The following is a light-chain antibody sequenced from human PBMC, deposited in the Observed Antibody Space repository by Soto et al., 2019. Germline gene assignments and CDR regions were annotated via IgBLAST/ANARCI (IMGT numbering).Light chain of an antibody. V-gene: IGLV2-14*01. CDR2: EVT. CDR3: LSFTSSSTYI. CDR1: SSDVGGYNY. J-gene: IGLJ1*01. Sequence: QSALTQPASVSGSPGQSITISCTVTSSDVGGYNYVSWYQQHPGKAPKLMLYEVTNRPSGVSNRFSGSKSGNTASLTISGLQADDEADYYCLSFTSSSTYIFGTGTKLTVL.